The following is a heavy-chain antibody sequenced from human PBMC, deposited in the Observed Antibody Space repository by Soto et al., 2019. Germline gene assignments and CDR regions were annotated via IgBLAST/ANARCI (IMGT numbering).Heavy chain of an antibody. CDR3: ARAVAVAADFDY. Sequence: QVQLVQSGAEEKKPGASVKVSCKASGYTFTGYAMHWVRQAPGQRLEWMGWINAGNGNTKYSQKFQGRVTITRDTPARTAYRELGSLISEDTAVYYCARAVAVAADFDYWGQGTLVTVSS. CDR1: GYTFTGYA. J-gene: IGHJ4*02. V-gene: IGHV1-3*05. CDR2: INAGNGNT. D-gene: IGHD6-19*01.